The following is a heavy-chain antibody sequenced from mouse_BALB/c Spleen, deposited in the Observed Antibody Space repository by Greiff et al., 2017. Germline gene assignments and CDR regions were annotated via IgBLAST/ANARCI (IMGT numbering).Heavy chain of an antibody. J-gene: IGHJ2*01. D-gene: IGHD1-1*01. CDR1: GFNIKDTY. CDR2: IDPANGNT. CDR3: AIYYYGSNY. Sequence: EVKLLESGAELVKPGASVKLSCTASGFNIKDTYMHWVKQRPEQGLEWIGRIDPANGNTKYDPKFQGKATITADTSSNTAYLQLSSLTSEDTAVYYCAIYYYGSNYWGQGTTLTVSS. V-gene: IGHV14-3*02.